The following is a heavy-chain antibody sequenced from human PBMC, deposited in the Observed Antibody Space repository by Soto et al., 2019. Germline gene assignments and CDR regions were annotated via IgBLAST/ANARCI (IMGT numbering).Heavy chain of an antibody. J-gene: IGHJ6*02. CDR3: SRYYYDCSGYYYEHYYYGMDV. CDR2: IIPIFGTA. V-gene: IGHV1-69*13. D-gene: IGHD3-22*01. Sequence: SVEVSCKXSGGTFSSYAISWVRQAPGQGREWMGGIIPIFGTANYAQKFQGRVTITADESTSTAYMELSSLRSEDTAVYYCSRYYYDCSGYYYEHYYYGMDVWGQGTTVTVSS. CDR1: GGTFSSYA.